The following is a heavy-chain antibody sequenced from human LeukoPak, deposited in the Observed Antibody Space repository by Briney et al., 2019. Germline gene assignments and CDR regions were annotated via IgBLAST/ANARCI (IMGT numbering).Heavy chain of an antibody. CDR2: INHSGST. CDR1: GGSFSGYY. V-gene: IGHV4-34*01. D-gene: IGHD3-22*01. CDR3: ARAGPYDSSGYYFDY. Sequence: ASETLSLTCAVYGGSFSGYYWSWIRQPPGKGLEWIGEINHSGSTNYNPSLKSRVTISVDTSKNQFSLKLSSVTAADTAVYYCARAGPYDSSGYYFDYWGQGTLVTVSS. J-gene: IGHJ4*02.